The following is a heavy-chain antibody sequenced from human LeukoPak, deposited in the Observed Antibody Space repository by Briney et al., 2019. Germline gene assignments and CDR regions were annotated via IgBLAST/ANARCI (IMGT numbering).Heavy chain of an antibody. CDR2: IKSKTDDATT. J-gene: IGHJ4*02. Sequence: GWSLILSCAASGFTCNNAWMTWVRHAPGKVLELFCRIKSKTDDATTDFDAPVTGRFTISRDDSRNTVYLQMNRLKTEDRAVYYCTTASKRQNFDYWGQGPLVTVSS. CDR1: GFTCNNAW. CDR3: TTASKRQNFDY. V-gene: IGHV3-15*01.